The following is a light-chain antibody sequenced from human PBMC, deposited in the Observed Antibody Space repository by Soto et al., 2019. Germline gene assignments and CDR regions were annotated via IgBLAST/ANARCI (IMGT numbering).Light chain of an antibody. CDR2: GAS. CDR3: QQYNNWPRT. V-gene: IGKV3-15*01. Sequence: EIVMTQSPATLSVSPGERATLSCRASQSVSSNLAWYQQKPGQAPRLLIYGASTRATGIPARFSGNGSVTDFTITISSLQSEDFAVYYCQQYNNWPRTFGQGTKVEIK. J-gene: IGKJ1*01. CDR1: QSVSSN.